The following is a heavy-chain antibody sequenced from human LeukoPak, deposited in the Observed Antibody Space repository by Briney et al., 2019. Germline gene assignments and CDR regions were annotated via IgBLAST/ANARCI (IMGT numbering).Heavy chain of an antibody. Sequence: ASVKVSCKASGYSFTGYYMHWVRQAPGQGLEWMGWINPNSGGTNYAQKFQGRVTMTRDTSISTAYMELSRLRSDDTAVYYCARDAKKGRGYSYGTSDDAFDIWGHGTMVTVSS. CDR3: ARDAKKGRGYSYGTSDDAFDI. D-gene: IGHD5-18*01. V-gene: IGHV1-2*02. J-gene: IGHJ3*02. CDR2: INPNSGGT. CDR1: GYSFTGYY.